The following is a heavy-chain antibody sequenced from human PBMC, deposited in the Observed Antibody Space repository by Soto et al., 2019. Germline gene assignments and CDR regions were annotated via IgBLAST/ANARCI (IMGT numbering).Heavy chain of an antibody. Sequence: QVQLVQSGAEVKKPGSSVKVSCKASGGTFSSYAISWVRQAPGQGLEWMGGIIPILGAANYAQKFQGRVTITADESTSTAYMELSSLRSEDTAVYYCAGNGGYSYHKGPFDYWGQGTLVTVSS. J-gene: IGHJ4*02. D-gene: IGHD5-18*01. CDR3: AGNGGYSYHKGPFDY. CDR1: GGTFSSYA. V-gene: IGHV1-69*01. CDR2: IIPILGAA.